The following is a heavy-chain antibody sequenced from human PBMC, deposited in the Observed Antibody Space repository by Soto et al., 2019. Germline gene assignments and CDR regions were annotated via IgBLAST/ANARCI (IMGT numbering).Heavy chain of an antibody. V-gene: IGHV1-69*01. CDR2: IIPIFGTA. CDR1: GGTFSSYA. D-gene: IGHD3-3*01. J-gene: IGHJ5*02. Sequence: QVQLVQAGAEVKKPGSSVKVSCKASGGTFSSYAINWVRQAPAQGLEWMGGIIPIFGTANYAQKFRGRVTITADESRSTAYMARSGLRSEDTAVYYCERVYDFWRGGGWFDPWGQGTLVTVSS. CDR3: ERVYDFWRGGGWFDP.